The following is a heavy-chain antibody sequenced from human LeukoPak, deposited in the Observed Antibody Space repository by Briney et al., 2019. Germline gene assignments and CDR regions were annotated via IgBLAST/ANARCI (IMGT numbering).Heavy chain of an antibody. V-gene: IGHV3-23*01. CDR2: ISGSGGST. J-gene: IGHJ4*02. CDR3: AKDSQLKCCTNGVCYTQPYLFDY. Sequence: GGSLRLSCAASGFTFSSYAMSWVRQAPGKGLEWVSAISGSGGSTYYADSVKGRFTISRDNSKNTLYLQMNSLRAEDTAVYYCAKDSQLKCCTNGVCYTQPYLFDYWGQGTLVTVSS. D-gene: IGHD2-8*01. CDR1: GFTFSSYA.